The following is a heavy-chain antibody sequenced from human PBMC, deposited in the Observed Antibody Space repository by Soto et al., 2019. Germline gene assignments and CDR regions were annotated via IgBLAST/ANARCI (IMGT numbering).Heavy chain of an antibody. D-gene: IGHD3-9*01. CDR3: AKDSPEFRLHFDWLLSSVGDYYYYGMDV. J-gene: IGHJ6*02. CDR2: ISGSGGST. Sequence: GWALRLSCAASGFTFSSYAMSWVRQAPGKGLEWVSAISGSGGSTYYADSVKGRFTISRDNSKNTLYLQMNSLRAEDTAVYYCAKDSPEFRLHFDWLLSSVGDYYYYGMDVWGQGTTVTVSS. CDR1: GFTFSSYA. V-gene: IGHV3-23*01.